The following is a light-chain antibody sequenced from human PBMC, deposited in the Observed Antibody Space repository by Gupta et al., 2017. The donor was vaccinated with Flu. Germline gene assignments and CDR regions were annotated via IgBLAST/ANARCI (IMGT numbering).Light chain of an antibody. Sequence: EIVLTQFPATLSFTPRESATFSGRASQSVSSYLAGYQQKPAQTPRLLIYDASNRATGIPARFSGSGSGTDFTLTISSLEPEDFAVYYCQQRGNWPPYSFGQGTKLEIK. CDR1: QSVSSY. J-gene: IGKJ2*03. V-gene: IGKV3-11*01. CDR2: DAS. CDR3: QQRGNWPPYS.